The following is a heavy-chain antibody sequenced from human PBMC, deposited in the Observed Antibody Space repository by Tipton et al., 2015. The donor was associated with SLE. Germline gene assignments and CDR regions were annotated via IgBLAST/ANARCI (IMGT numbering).Heavy chain of an antibody. D-gene: IGHD3-16*01. Sequence: SLRLSCAASGFTFGSYAMHWVRQAPGKGLEWVAVISYDGSNKYYADSVKGRFTISRDNSKNTLYLQMNSLRAEDTAVYYCAKGGMTGQKFDYWGQGTLVTVSS. J-gene: IGHJ4*02. CDR2: ISYDGSNK. CDR3: AKGGMTGQKFDY. CDR1: GFTFGSYA. V-gene: IGHV3-30-3*01.